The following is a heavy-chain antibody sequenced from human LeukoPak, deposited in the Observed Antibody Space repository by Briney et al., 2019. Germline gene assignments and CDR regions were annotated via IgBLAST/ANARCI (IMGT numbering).Heavy chain of an antibody. J-gene: IGHJ4*02. D-gene: IGHD3-10*01. Sequence: GGSLRLSCAASGFTFSSYWMTWVRQAPGKGLEWVANIKQDGSEKYCVDSVKGRFTISRDNSKNTLYLQMNSLRAEDTAVYYCARSPMVRGVEYWGQGTLVTVSS. CDR2: IKQDGSEK. V-gene: IGHV3-7*03. CDR1: GFTFSSYW. CDR3: ARSPMVRGVEY.